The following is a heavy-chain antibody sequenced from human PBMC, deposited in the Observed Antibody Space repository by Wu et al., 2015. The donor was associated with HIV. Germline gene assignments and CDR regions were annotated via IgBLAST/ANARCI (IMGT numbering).Heavy chain of an antibody. Sequence: QVQLVQSGAEVKKPGSSVKVSCKASGGTFSSYAISWVRQAPGQGLEWMGGIIPIFGTANYAQKFQGRVTITADESTSTAYMELSSLRSEDTAVYYCARVSRITMIVGDDAFDIWGQGTMVTVSS. CDR1: GGTFSSYA. V-gene: IGHV1-69*12. D-gene: IGHD3-22*01. J-gene: IGHJ3*02. CDR3: ARVSRITMIVGDDAFDI. CDR2: IIPIFGTA.